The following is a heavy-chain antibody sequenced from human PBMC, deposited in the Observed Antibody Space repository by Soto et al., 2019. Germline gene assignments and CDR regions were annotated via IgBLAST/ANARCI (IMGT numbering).Heavy chain of an antibody. Sequence: GGSLRLSCAASGFTFRSYAMTWVRQVPGKGLEWVSAIGTTGTTTYYADSVKGRFTISRDNSKNTLYLQMNSLRAEDTAVYYCAKVISGLFYCGTTSCYLASWGQGILVTVSS. J-gene: IGHJ4*02. D-gene: IGHD2-2*01. CDR2: IGTTGTTT. CDR3: AKVISGLFYCGTTSCYLAS. CDR1: GFTFRSYA. V-gene: IGHV3-23*01.